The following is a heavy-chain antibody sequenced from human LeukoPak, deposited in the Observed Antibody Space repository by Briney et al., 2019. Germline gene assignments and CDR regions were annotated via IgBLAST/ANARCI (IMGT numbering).Heavy chain of an antibody. J-gene: IGHJ6*03. D-gene: IGHD6-13*01. CDR3: AKDATAVPGTVYMDV. V-gene: IGHV3-48*03. CDR1: GFTFSSYA. Sequence: HPGRSLRLSCAASGFTFSSYAMHWVRQAPGKWLEWVSYISSSGSTIYYADSVKGRFTISRDNAKNSVYLQMTSLRAEDTALYYCAKDATAVPGTVYMDVWGKGTTVTISS. CDR2: ISSSGSTI.